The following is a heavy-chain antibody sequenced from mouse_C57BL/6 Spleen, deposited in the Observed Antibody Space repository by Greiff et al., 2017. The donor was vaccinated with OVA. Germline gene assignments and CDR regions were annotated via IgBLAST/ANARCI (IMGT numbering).Heavy chain of an antibody. V-gene: IGHV5-4*01. J-gene: IGHJ3*01. CDR2: ISDGGSYT. CDR3: ARDYGNYWFAY. Sequence: EVMLVESGGGLVKPGGSLKLSCAASGFTFSSYAMSWVRQTPEKRLEWVATISDGGSYTYYPDNVKGRFTISRDNAKNNLYLQMSHLKSEDTAMYYCARDYGNYWFAYWGQGTLVTVSA. CDR1: GFTFSSYA. D-gene: IGHD2-1*01.